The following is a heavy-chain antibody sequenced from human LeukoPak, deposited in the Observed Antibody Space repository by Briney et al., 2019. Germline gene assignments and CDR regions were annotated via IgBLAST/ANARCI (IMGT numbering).Heavy chain of an antibody. CDR1: GYTFTSYY. CDR3: AMAGSGSYYNGYFDY. J-gene: IGHJ4*02. V-gene: IGHV1-46*01. D-gene: IGHD3-10*01. Sequence: GASVKVSCKASGYTFTSYYMHWVRQAPGQGLEWMGIINPSGGSTSYAQKFQGRVTMTRDTSTSTVYMELSSLRSEDTAVYYCAMAGSGSYYNGYFDYWGQGTLVTVSS. CDR2: INPSGGST.